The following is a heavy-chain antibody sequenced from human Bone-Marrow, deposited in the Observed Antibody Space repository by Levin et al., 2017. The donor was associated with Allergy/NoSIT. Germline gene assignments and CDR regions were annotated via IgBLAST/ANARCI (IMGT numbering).Heavy chain of an antibody. D-gene: IGHD3-16*01. V-gene: IGHV3-30*04. CDR3: ARDMGPGEQGTFDD. CDR1: PFIFSNYA. Sequence: GESLKISCAGSPFIFSNYAMHWVRQAPGKGLEWVAVIPSDGSNPNYADSVKGRFTISRDNSKNSLFLQMNSLKTEDTAVYYCARDMGPGEQGTFDDWGQGTLVTVSS. J-gene: IGHJ4*02. CDR2: IPSDGSNP.